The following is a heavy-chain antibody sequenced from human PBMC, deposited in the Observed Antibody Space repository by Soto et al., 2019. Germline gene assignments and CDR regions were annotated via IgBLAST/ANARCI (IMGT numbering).Heavy chain of an antibody. Sequence: GGSLRLSCAASGFTFSTYSMNWVRQAPGKGLEWVSYISVSTGTIYYADSVKGRFTLSRDNARNSLYLQMNSLRDEDTAVYYCARENIAVAGIDYWGQGPLVTVSS. CDR2: ISVSTGTI. D-gene: IGHD6-19*01. V-gene: IGHV3-48*02. CDR1: GFTFSTYS. J-gene: IGHJ4*02. CDR3: ARENIAVAGIDY.